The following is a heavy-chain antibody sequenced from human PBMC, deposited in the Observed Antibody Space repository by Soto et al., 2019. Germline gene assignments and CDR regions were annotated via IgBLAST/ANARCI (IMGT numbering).Heavy chain of an antibody. CDR2: ISWNSGSI. V-gene: IGHV3-9*01. J-gene: IGHJ6*02. CDR1: GFTFDDFA. D-gene: IGHD3-3*01. CDR3: AKTVIFAVVGYGMDV. Sequence: EVQLVESGGGLVQPGRSLKLSCAASGFTFDDFAMHWVRQEPGKGLEWVSGISWNSGSIGYADSVKGRFTISRDNAKNSLYLQMNSLRPEDTALYYCAKTVIFAVVGYGMDVWGQGTTVTVSS.